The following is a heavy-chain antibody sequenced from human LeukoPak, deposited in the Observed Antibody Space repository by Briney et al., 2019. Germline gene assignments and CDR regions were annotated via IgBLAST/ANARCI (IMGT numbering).Heavy chain of an antibody. Sequence: SVKVSCTASGGTFSVHTFSWVRQAPGQGLEWMGRIIPILDIANYTQKFQGRVTITADKSTSTAYMDLSSLTSEDTAVYDCARGGQLSTGAYFDYWGQGTLVTIAS. CDR2: IIPILDIA. J-gene: IGHJ4*02. CDR3: ARGGQLSTGAYFDY. V-gene: IGHV1-69*02. D-gene: IGHD6-6*01. CDR1: GGTFSVHT.